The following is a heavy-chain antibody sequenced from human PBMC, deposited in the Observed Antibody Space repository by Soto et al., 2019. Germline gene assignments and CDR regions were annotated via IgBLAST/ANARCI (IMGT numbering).Heavy chain of an antibody. CDR1: GFTFNQYS. CDR2: ISSNGGGT. CDR3: VKDLFGMDV. Sequence: GGSMRLSCSASGFTFNQYSMQWVRQSPGKGLQFVSTISSNGGGTDYTDSVKGRFTISRDNSKKTLYLQMSRLRPGDTAVYYCVKDLFGMDVWGQGTTVTVSS. J-gene: IGHJ6*02. V-gene: IGHV3-64D*06.